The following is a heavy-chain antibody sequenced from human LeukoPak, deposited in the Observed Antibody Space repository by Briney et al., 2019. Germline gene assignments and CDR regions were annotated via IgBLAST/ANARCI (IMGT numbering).Heavy chain of an antibody. D-gene: IGHD6-13*01. CDR1: RGSISGYS. Sequence: PSETLSLTCTVSRGSISGYSWSWLRQSPGGGLEWIGYIYYSGDTAYHPSLRSRVTFSVDTSKNQFSLQLRSVTTADTAVYYCARLTMQQLETFDPWGQGTLVTVSS. CDR3: ARLTMQQLETFDP. V-gene: IGHV4-59*01. CDR2: IYYSGDT. J-gene: IGHJ5*02.